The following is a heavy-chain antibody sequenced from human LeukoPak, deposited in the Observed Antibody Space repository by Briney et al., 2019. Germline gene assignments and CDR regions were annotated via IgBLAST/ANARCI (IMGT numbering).Heavy chain of an antibody. D-gene: IGHD3-22*01. J-gene: IGHJ3*02. CDR1: GGSISSYY. Sequence: KPSETLSLTCTVSGGSISSYYWSWIRQPPGKGLEWIGYIYYSGSTNYNPSLKSRVTIPVDTSKNQFSLKLSSVTAADTAVYYCARAWDYYDSSAASYAFDIWGQGTMVTVSS. V-gene: IGHV4-59*01. CDR3: ARAWDYYDSSAASYAFDI. CDR2: IYYSGST.